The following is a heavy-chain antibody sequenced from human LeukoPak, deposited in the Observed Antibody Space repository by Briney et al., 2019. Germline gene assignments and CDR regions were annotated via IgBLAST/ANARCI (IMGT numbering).Heavy chain of an antibody. CDR1: GFTVSSNY. CDR2: IYSGGST. V-gene: IGHV3-53*01. J-gene: IGHJ4*02. Sequence: PGGSRRLSCAASGFTVSSNYMSWVRQAPGKGLEWVSVIYSGGSTYYADSVKGRFTISRDNSKNTLYLQMNSLRAEDTAVYYCAKRVWGSYRYTDYWGQGTLVTVSS. D-gene: IGHD3-16*02. CDR3: AKRVWGSYRYTDY.